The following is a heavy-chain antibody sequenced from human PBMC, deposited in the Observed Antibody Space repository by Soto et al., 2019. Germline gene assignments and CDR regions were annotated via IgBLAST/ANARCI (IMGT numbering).Heavy chain of an antibody. V-gene: IGHV1-69*08. CDR1: GGTFSSYT. D-gene: IGHD3-16*01. CDR2: IIPILGIA. J-gene: IGHJ4*02. CDR3: ARDGGWEEIDY. Sequence: QVQLVQSGAEVKKPGSSVKVSCKASGGTFSSYTISWVRQAPGQGLEWMGRIIPILGIANYAQKFQGRVTITADKSTSTAYMELSSLRSEDTAVYYCARDGGWEEIDYWGQGTLVTVSS.